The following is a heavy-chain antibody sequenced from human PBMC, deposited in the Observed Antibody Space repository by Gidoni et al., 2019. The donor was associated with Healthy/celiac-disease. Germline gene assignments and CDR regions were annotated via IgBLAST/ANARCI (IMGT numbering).Heavy chain of an antibody. CDR2: IYTSGST. CDR3: ARGGGSGRVGFVDY. CDR1: GGSISRYY. D-gene: IGHD3-10*01. V-gene: IGHV4-4*07. J-gene: IGHJ4*02. Sequence: QVQLQESGPGLVKPSETLSLTCTVSGGSISRYYWSWIRQPAGKGLEWIGRIYTSGSTNYNPSLKSRVTMSVDTSKNQFSLKLSSVTAADTAVDYCARGGGSGRVGFVDYWGQGTLVTVSS.